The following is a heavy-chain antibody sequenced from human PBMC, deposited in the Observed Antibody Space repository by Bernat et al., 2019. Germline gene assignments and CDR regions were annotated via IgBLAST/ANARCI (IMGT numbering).Heavy chain of an antibody. CDR1: GFTLSNAW. V-gene: IGHV3-15*07. Sequence: EVQLLESGGGLVNPGGSLRLSCAASGFTLSNAWMTWVRQAPGKGLEWVGRIKSKTAGGTTDYAAPVKGRFTISRDDSRNTLSLQMNSLKTEDTAVYYCFMGVVVAGKRFDPWGQGTLVTVSS. J-gene: IGHJ5*02. CDR2: IKSKTAGGTT. CDR3: FMGVVVAGKRFDP. D-gene: IGHD2-15*01.